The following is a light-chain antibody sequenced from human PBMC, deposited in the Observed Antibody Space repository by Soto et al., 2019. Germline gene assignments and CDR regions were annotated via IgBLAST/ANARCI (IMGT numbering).Light chain of an antibody. Sequence: QAVVTQEPSLTVSLGGTVTLTCATSTGAVTSGYYPNWFQQKPGRAPRALIYSTNNKYSWTPARFSGSLLGGKAALTLSGVQPEDEADYYCLLYYGGQLGVFGGGTKLTVL. CDR2: STN. V-gene: IGLV7-43*01. CDR1: TGAVTSGYY. CDR3: LLYYGGQLGV. J-gene: IGLJ2*01.